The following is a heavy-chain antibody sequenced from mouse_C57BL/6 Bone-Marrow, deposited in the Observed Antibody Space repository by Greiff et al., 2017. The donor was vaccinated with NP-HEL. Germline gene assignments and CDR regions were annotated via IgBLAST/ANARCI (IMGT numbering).Heavy chain of an antibody. CDR3: ARHGALLRAWFAY. CDR1: GFTFSSYT. CDR2: ISGGGGNT. V-gene: IGHV5-9*01. Sequence: EVHLVESGGGLVKPGGSLKLSCAASGFTFSSYTMSWVRQTPVKRLEWVATISGGGGNTYYPDSVKGRFTISRDNAKNTLYLQMSSLRSEDTALYYCARHGALLRAWFAYWGQGTRVTVSA. D-gene: IGHD1-2*01. J-gene: IGHJ3*01.